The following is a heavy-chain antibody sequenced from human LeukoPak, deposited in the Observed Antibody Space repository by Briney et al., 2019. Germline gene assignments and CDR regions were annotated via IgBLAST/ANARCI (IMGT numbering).Heavy chain of an antibody. CDR2: ISSSNSPI. J-gene: IGHJ4*02. CDR1: GFTVSSYS. Sequence: GGSLRLSCVASGFTVSSYSMNWVRQAPGKGLEWVSYISSSNSPIYYADSLRGRFTISRDNAKNSLFLQMNSLRVEDTAVYYCAREPSGVLGLDYWGQGTLVTVSS. V-gene: IGHV3-48*01. CDR3: AREPSGVLGLDY. D-gene: IGHD3-10*01.